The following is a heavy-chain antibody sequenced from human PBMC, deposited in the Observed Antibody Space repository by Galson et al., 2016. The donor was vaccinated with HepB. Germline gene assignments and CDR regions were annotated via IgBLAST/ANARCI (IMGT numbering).Heavy chain of an antibody. D-gene: IGHD1/OR15-1a*01. CDR2: INPKSGGT. CDR3: ARAAYNWNIMAYFDA. J-gene: IGHJ5*02. V-gene: IGHV1-2*02. CDR1: GYTFTGHF. Sequence: SVKVSCKASGYTFTGHFIHWVRQAPGQGLEWMGWINPKSGGTNYAQRFQGRVTLTSDTSISTTYMEVGSLRPDDTALYFCARAAYNWNIMAYFDAWGQGTLVTVSS.